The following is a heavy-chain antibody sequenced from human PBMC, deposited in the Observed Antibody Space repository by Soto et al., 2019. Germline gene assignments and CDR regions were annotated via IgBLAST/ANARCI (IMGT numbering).Heavy chain of an antibody. V-gene: IGHV1-18*04. CDR3: ARDIMSRRRYYYDSTAYYPAAFDS. CDR2: IITYNGNR. D-gene: IGHD3-22*01. J-gene: IGHJ3*02. CDR1: GDTLSNHG. Sequence: AAVTGSGSASGDTLSNHGINWVRPAPGPVREWMGWIITYNGNRKFAHKFQGRVTMTTDTSTSTGYMELRSLRSDDTAVYYCARDIMSRRRYYYDSTAYYPAAFDSWGQGTMVTVS.